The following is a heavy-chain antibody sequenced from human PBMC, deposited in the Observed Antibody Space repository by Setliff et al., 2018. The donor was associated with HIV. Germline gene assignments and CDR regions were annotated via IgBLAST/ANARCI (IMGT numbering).Heavy chain of an antibody. Sequence: ASVTVSCKASGYSFTGYYIHWMRQAPGQGPEWLGWINPNSGGTNYAQKFQGRVTMTRDTSISTASMDLRSLRSDDTAFYYCARGGQNALRYFDWLPEGEYFHHWGQGTLVTVSS. J-gene: IGHJ1*01. CDR3: ARGGQNALRYFDWLPEGEYFHH. D-gene: IGHD3-9*01. V-gene: IGHV1-2*02. CDR1: GYSFTGYY. CDR2: INPNSGGT.